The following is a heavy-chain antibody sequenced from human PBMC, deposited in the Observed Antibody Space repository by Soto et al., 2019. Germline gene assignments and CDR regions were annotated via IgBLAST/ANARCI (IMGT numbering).Heavy chain of an antibody. V-gene: IGHV3-23*01. CDR3: AKMTEGYCTNGVCYTSRNYYYYGMDV. CDR2: ISGSGGST. Sequence: GGSLRLSCAASGFTFSSYAMSWVRQAPGKGLEWVSAISGSGGSTYYADSVKGRFTISRANSKNTLYLQMNSLRAEDTAVYYCAKMTEGYCTNGVCYTSRNYYYYGMDVWGQGTTVTVSS. D-gene: IGHD2-8*01. J-gene: IGHJ6*02. CDR1: GFTFSSYA.